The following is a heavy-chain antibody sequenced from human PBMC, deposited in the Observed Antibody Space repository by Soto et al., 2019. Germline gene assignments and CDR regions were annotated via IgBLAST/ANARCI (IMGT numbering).Heavy chain of an antibody. Sequence: QLQLQESGPGLGKHSETLSLTCTVSGGSISSSSYYWGWIRQPPGKGLECIGSIYYSGSTYYNPSLKSRGTIAVETSKNQFSLKLSSVTAADTAVYYCARHPTGSYRPVPAYFDYWGQGTLVTVSS. V-gene: IGHV4-39*01. J-gene: IGHJ4*02. D-gene: IGHD3-16*02. CDR3: ARHPTGSYRPVPAYFDY. CDR1: GGSISSSSYY. CDR2: IYYSGST.